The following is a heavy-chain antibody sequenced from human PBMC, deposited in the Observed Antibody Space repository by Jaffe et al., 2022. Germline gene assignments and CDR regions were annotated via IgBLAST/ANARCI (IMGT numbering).Heavy chain of an antibody. CDR1: GFTFSSYS. D-gene: IGHD3-16*01. J-gene: IGHJ4*02. CDR3: ARDLSYYFDY. Sequence: EVQLVESGGGLVQPGGSLRLSCAASGFTFSSYSMNWVRQAPGKGLEWVSYISSSSSTIYYADSVKGRFTISRDNAKNSLYLQMNSLRAEDTAVYYCARDLSYYFDYWGQGTLVTVSS. CDR2: ISSSSSTI. V-gene: IGHV3-48*01.